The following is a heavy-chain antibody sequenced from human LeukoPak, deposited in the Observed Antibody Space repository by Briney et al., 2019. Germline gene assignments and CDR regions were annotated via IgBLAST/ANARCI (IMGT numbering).Heavy chain of an antibody. CDR3: ARDNSVGDIAWWFDP. D-gene: IGHD3-16*02. CDR1: GFTFTTSA. CDR2: IVVGSGNT. J-gene: IGHJ5*02. V-gene: IGHV1-58*02. Sequence: GASVKVSCKASGFTFTTSAIQWVRQARGQRLEWIGWIVVGSGNTNYAQKFQERVTITRDKSTSTAYMELSSLRSEDPAVYYCARDNSVGDIAWWFDPWGQGTLVTVSS.